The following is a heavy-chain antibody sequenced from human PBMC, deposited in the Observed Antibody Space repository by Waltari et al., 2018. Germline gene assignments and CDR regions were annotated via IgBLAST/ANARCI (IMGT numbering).Heavy chain of an antibody. V-gene: IGHV1-8*01. CDR2: MNPSSGNT. CDR3: ARGYPFSFYGSGTYYNVYDY. CDR1: GYTFTSYD. Sequence: QVQLVQSGAEVKKPGASVKVSCRASGYTFTSYDINWVRQATGQGLEWMGWMNPSSGNTDYAQKFQGRVTRTRNTSISTAYMELSSLRSEDTAVYYCARGYPFSFYGSGTYYNVYDYWGQGTLVTVSS. J-gene: IGHJ4*02. D-gene: IGHD3-10*01.